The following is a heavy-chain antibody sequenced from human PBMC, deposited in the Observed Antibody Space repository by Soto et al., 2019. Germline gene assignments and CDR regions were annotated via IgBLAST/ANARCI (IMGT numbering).Heavy chain of an antibody. CDR1: GFTFSSYA. V-gene: IGHV3-23*01. Sequence: GGSLRLSCAASGFTFSSYAMAWVRQAPGKGLEWVSGISGGGGSTNYADSVKGRFTISRDNSKNTVFLQMNSLRAEDTAVYYCAKEGSKAFWGQGTPVTVSS. D-gene: IGHD3-10*01. J-gene: IGHJ4*02. CDR3: AKEGSKAF. CDR2: ISGGGGST.